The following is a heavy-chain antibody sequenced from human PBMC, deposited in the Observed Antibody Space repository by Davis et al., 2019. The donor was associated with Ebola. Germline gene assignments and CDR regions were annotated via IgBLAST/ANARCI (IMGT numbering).Heavy chain of an antibody. Sequence: GESLKISCAASGFTFSSYSLSWVRQAPGKGLEWVSYISSSSSYIYYADSVKGRFTISRDNAKNSLYLQMNSLRAEDTAVYYCARVGSKNCSSTSCYTYYYYGMDVWGQGTTVTVSS. CDR2: ISSSSSYI. D-gene: IGHD2-2*02. V-gene: IGHV3-21*01. CDR1: GFTFSSYS. J-gene: IGHJ6*02. CDR3: ARVGSKNCSSTSCYTYYYYGMDV.